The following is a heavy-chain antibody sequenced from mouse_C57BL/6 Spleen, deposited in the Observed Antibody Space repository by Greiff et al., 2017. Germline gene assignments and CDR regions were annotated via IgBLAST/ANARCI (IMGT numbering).Heavy chain of an antibody. CDR3: ARPRIYYYGSGWYFDV. V-gene: IGHV5-12*01. CDR2: ISNGGGST. J-gene: IGHJ1*03. D-gene: IGHD1-1*01. CDR1: GFTFSDYY. Sequence: EVMLVESGGGLVQPGGSLKLSCAASGFTFSDYYMYWVRQTPEKRLEWVAYISNGGGSTYYPDTVKGRFTISRDNAKNTLYLQMSRLKSEDTAMYYCARPRIYYYGSGWYFDVWGTGTTVTVSS.